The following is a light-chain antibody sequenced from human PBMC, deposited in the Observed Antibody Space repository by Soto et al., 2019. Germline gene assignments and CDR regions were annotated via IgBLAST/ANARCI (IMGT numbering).Light chain of an antibody. Sequence: QSALTQPPSASGSPGQSVTISCTGTSGDIGGYDYVSWYQQHPGKAPKLMICEVTKWPLGVPDRFSGSKSGNTASLTVSGLQAEDEADYYCSSYAGSNNPYVFGTGTKLTVL. CDR2: EVT. J-gene: IGLJ1*01. CDR1: SGDIGGYDY. CDR3: SSYAGSNNPYV. V-gene: IGLV2-8*01.